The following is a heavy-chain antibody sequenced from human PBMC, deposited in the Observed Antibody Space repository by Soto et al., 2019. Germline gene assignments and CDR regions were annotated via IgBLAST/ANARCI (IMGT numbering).Heavy chain of an antibody. CDR1: GFSFSSYG. V-gene: IGHV3-33*01. CDR2: IWYDGSNK. Sequence: PGGSLRLSCAASGFSFSSYGLHWVRQAPGKGLEWVAVIWYDGSNKYYADSVKGRFTISRDNSKNTLYLQMNSLKTEDTAVYYCARQGVALELDFWGQGTLVTVSS. CDR3: ARQGVALELDF. D-gene: IGHD2-21*01. J-gene: IGHJ4*02.